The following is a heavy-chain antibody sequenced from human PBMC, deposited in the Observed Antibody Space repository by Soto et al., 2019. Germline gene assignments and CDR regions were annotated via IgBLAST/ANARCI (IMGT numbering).Heavy chain of an antibody. CDR2: IYYSGST. Sequence: SGTLSLTCIVSGGSISSYYWSWIRQPPGKGLEWIGYIYYSGSTNYNPSLKSRVTISVDTSKNQFSLKLSSVTAADTAVYYCARRVAMTTSYFDNWGQGALVTVSS. J-gene: IGHJ4*02. V-gene: IGHV4-59*01. CDR1: GGSISSYY. D-gene: IGHD4-17*01. CDR3: ARRVAMTTSYFDN.